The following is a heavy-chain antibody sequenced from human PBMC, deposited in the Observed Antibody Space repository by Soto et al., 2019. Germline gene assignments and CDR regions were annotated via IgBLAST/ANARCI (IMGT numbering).Heavy chain of an antibody. CDR3: ARPPVGATTAFDI. J-gene: IGHJ3*02. CDR1: GYSFTSYW. CDR2: IYPGDSDT. D-gene: IGHD1-26*01. Sequence: ASVKVSCKGSGYSFTSYWIGWVRQMPGKGLEWMGIIYPGDSDTRYSPSFQGQVTISADKSISTAYLQWSSLKASDTAMYYCARPPVGATTAFDIWGQGTMVTVSS. V-gene: IGHV5-51*01.